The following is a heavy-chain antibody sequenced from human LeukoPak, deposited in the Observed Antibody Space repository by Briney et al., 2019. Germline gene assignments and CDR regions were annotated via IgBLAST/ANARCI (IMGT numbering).Heavy chain of an antibody. CDR1: GYSFTSYW. CDR3: ARITMVRGGGSYGMDV. V-gene: IGHV5-51*01. J-gene: IGHJ6*02. Sequence: PGESLKISCKGSGYSFTSYWIGWVRQMPGKGLEWMGIIYPGDSDTRYSPSFQGQVTISADKSISTAYLQWSSLKASDTAMYYCARITMVRGGGSYGMDVWGQGTTVTVSS. CDR2: IYPGDSDT. D-gene: IGHD3-10*01.